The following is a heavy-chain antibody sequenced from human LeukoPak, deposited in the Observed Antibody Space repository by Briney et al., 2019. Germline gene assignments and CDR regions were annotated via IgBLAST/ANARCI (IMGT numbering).Heavy chain of an antibody. J-gene: IGHJ4*02. V-gene: IGHV1-2*02. Sequence: ASVKVSCKASGYTFTGYYMRWVRQAPRQGLEWMGWINPNSGGANYAQKFQGRVTMTRDTSISTAYMELSRLRSDDTAVYYCARVQGYYDSSGEDYWGQGTLVTVSS. CDR1: GYTFTGYY. CDR3: ARVQGYYDSSGEDY. D-gene: IGHD3-22*01. CDR2: INPNSGGA.